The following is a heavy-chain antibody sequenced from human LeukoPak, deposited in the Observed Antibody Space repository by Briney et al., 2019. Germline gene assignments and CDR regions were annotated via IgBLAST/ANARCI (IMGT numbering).Heavy chain of an antibody. D-gene: IGHD6-13*01. Sequence: ASVKVSCKASGYTFTGYYLYWVRQAPGQGLEWMGRINPNSGGTNYAQKFQGRVAMTRDTSISTAYMELSSLRSDDTAVFYCARRIAAAGHFDYWGQGTLVTVSS. V-gene: IGHV1-2*06. J-gene: IGHJ4*02. CDR1: GYTFTGYY. CDR2: INPNSGGT. CDR3: ARRIAAAGHFDY.